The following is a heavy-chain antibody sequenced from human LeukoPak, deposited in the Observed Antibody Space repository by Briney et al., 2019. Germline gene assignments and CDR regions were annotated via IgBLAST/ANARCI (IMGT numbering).Heavy chain of an antibody. Sequence: PGGSLRLSCGGSGFALRSYSLTWVRQAPGKGLEWVSSISSTSAYIHYADSVKGRFTISRDNSKNTLYLQMNSLRAEDTAVYYCAKDTYSSSGMDSNRHFDYWGQGTLVTVSS. CDR3: AKDTYSSSGMDSNRHFDY. V-gene: IGHV3-21*04. D-gene: IGHD6-13*01. J-gene: IGHJ4*02. CDR1: GFALRSYS. CDR2: ISSTSAYI.